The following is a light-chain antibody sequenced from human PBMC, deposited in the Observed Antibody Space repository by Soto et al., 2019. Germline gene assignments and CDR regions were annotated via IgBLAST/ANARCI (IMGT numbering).Light chain of an antibody. Sequence: EIVLTQSPGTLSLSPGERATLSCRASQSVSSTYLAWYQQKPGQAPRLLIYDASSRATGIPDRFSGSGSGKDFTLTISRLEPEDFAVYYCQQYGRSPKTFGQGTKVEIK. CDR2: DAS. J-gene: IGKJ1*01. V-gene: IGKV3-20*01. CDR1: QSVSSTY. CDR3: QQYGRSPKT.